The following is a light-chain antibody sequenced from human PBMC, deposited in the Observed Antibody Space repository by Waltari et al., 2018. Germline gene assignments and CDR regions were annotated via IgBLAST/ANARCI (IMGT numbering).Light chain of an antibody. CDR1: SSNIGNHS. CDR2: SNN. J-gene: IGLJ2*01. CDR3: ATWDDSLNGVV. V-gene: IGLV1-44*01. Sequence: SVLTQPPSASGTPGPRVTIPCSRSSSNIGNHSVNWYQRLPGTAPKLLIYSNNQRPSGVPDRFSASGSGTSASLAISGLQSEDDGDYYCATWDDSLNGVVFGGGTKLTVL.